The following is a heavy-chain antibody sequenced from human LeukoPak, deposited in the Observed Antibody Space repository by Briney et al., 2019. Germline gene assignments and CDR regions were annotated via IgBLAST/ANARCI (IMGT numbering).Heavy chain of an antibody. CDR1: GFTFSSYS. D-gene: IGHD2-21*02. Sequence: PGGSLRLSCAASGFTFSSYSMNWVRQAPGKGLEWVSSISSSSSYIYYADSVKGRFTISRDNAKNSLYLQMNSLRAEDTAVYYCARGEYCGGDCYPTEMIDYWGQGTLVTVSS. CDR3: ARGEYCGGDCYPTEMIDY. J-gene: IGHJ4*02. CDR2: ISSSSSYI. V-gene: IGHV3-21*01.